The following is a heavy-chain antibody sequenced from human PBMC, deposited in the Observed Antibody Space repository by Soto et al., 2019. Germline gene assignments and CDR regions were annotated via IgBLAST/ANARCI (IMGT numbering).Heavy chain of an antibody. V-gene: IGHV1-69*19. Sequence: QVQLVQSGAEVKKPGSSVKVSCKASAGTFSSYFINGVRQAPGQGLVWMGEIIPIFGTANYAQKFQGRVTMTAVESMSSYCMELGSLRCEDTDVYSCATDRGRHPGGMGYRGQGTVASVSS. CDR3: ATDRGRHPGGMGY. D-gene: IGHD1-26*01. CDR2: IIPIFGTA. CDR1: AGTFSSYF. J-gene: IGHJ4*01.